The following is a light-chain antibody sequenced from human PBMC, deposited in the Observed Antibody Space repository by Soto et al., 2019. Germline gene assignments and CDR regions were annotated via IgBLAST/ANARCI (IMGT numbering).Light chain of an antibody. J-gene: IGKJ5*01. V-gene: IGKV1-5*03. CDR3: QQLYIFPLT. Sequence: DIHMTQSPSTLSGSVGDRVTITCRASQTISSWLAWYQQKPGKAPKLLIYKASTLKSGVPSRFSGSGSGTEYTLTISSLQPEDSATYYCQQLYIFPLTFGQGTRLEIK. CDR1: QTISSW. CDR2: KAS.